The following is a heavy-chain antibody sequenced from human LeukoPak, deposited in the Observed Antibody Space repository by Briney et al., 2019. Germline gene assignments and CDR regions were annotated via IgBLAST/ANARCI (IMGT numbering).Heavy chain of an antibody. CDR3: ARRPLCSTSSCYDFDY. CDR1: GYSFTSYW. Sequence: GESLKISCKGSGYSFTSYWIGWVRQMPGKGLEWMGIIYPGDSDTRYSPSFQGQVTISADKSSNTAYVQWSSLKAPDTAMYYCARRPLCSTSSCYDFDYWGQGTLVTVSS. J-gene: IGHJ4*02. D-gene: IGHD2-2*01. V-gene: IGHV5-51*01. CDR2: IYPGDSDT.